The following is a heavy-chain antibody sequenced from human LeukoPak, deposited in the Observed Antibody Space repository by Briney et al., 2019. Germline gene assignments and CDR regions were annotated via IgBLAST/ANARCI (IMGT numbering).Heavy chain of an antibody. D-gene: IGHD3-22*01. CDR3: ARDRLGDYDHSGYYDK. CDR1: GFTFSDYY. Sequence: GGSLRPSCAASGFTFSDYYMSWIRQAPGKGLEWVSYICDSGRTIYYADSVKGRFTISRDNAKNSAYLQMNNLGAEDTAVYYCARDRLGDYDHSGYYDKWGQGTLVTVSS. J-gene: IGHJ4*02. V-gene: IGHV3-11*01. CDR2: ICDSGRTI.